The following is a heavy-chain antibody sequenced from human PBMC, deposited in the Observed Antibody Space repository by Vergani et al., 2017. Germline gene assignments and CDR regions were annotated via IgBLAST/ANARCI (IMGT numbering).Heavy chain of an antibody. CDR3: ARGGGYYDSSGIFDY. Sequence: QVQLQESGPGLVKPSETLSLTCTVSGGSISSYYWSWIRQPPGKGLEWIGYIYYSGSTNYNPSLKSRVTISVDTSKTQFSLKLSSVTAADTAVYYCARGGGYYDSSGIFDYWGQGTLVTVSS. V-gene: IGHV4-59*01. J-gene: IGHJ4*02. CDR1: GGSISSYY. D-gene: IGHD3-22*01. CDR2: IYYSGST.